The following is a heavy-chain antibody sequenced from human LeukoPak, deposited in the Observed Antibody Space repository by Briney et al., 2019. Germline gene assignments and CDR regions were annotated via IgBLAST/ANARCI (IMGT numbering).Heavy chain of an antibody. CDR2: FDPEDGET. J-gene: IGHJ5*02. V-gene: IGHV1-24*01. CDR1: GYTLTELS. Sequence: ASVKVSCKVSGYTLTELSMHWVRQAPGKGLEWMGGFDPEDGETIYAQKFQGRVTMPEDTSTDTAYMELSSRRSEDTAVYYCAHAPCGWFDPWGQGTLVTVSS. CDR3: AHAPCGWFDP.